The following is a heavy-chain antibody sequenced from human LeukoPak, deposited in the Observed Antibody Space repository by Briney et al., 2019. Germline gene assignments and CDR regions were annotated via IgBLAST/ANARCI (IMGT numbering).Heavy chain of an antibody. CDR3: TTTYYYGSGSPWRY. CDR1: GFTFSNAW. D-gene: IGHD3-10*01. J-gene: IGHJ4*02. CDR2: IKSKTDGGTT. V-gene: IGHV3-15*01. Sequence: GGSLRLSCAASGFTFSNAWMSWVRQAPGKGLEWVGRIKSKTDGGTTDYAAPVKGRFTISRDDSKNTLYLQMNSLKTEDTAVYYCTTTYYYGSGSPWRYWGQGTLVTVSS.